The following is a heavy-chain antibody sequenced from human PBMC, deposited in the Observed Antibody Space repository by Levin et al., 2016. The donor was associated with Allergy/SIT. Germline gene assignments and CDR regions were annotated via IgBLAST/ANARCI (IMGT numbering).Heavy chain of an antibody. Sequence: GESLKISCATSGFTFTDYWMHWVRQAPGKGLVWLSRINSDESNTNYADSVKGRFTISRDNAKNTLYLQMNSLRVEDTAIYYCARDRGMMRTSGMDVWGQGTTVTVSS. CDR3: ARDRGMMRTSGMDV. V-gene: IGHV3-74*01. CDR1: GFTFTDYW. D-gene: IGHD3-16*01. J-gene: IGHJ6*02. CDR2: INSDESNT.